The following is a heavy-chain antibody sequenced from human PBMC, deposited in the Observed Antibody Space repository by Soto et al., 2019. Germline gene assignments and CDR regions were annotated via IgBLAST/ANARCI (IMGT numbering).Heavy chain of an antibody. CDR1: GFTFSSYA. CDR2: IISYGDTT. V-gene: IGHV3-23*01. J-gene: IGHJ6*03. D-gene: IGHD1-1*01. Sequence: EVQLLESGGGLVQPGGSLRLSCAASGFTFSSYAMTWVRQAPGKGLEWVSGIISYGDTTFYSDSVTGRFIISRDNSKNTLNLQSNSLRVDDTAIYYCAKGARSQNWSPPYYMDVWGKGTTVTVSS. CDR3: AKGARSQNWSPPYYMDV.